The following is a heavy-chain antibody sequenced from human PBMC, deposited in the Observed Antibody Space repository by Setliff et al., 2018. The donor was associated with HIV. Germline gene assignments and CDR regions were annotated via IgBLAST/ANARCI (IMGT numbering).Heavy chain of an antibody. Sequence: SETLSLTCNVSGGSISSGSYYWNWIRQPAGKGLEWIGRIYASGNTNYNPSLKGRVTISIDTSKNQFSLKVTSVTTADTAFYYCAREDTQGGWYLDHWGQGILVTVSS. CDR3: AREDTQGGWYLDH. CDR2: IYASGNT. V-gene: IGHV4-61*02. J-gene: IGHJ5*02. D-gene: IGHD6-19*01. CDR1: GGSISSGSYY.